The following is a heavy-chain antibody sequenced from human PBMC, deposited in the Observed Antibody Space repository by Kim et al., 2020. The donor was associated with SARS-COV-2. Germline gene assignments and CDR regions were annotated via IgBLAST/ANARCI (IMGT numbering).Heavy chain of an antibody. D-gene: IGHD6-13*01. J-gene: IGHJ4*02. Sequence: SVKVSCKASGGTFSTYAILWVRQAPGQGLEWMGGIIPIFGTANYAQKFQGRVTITADDSTTTAYMELSSLRSEDTAVYYCARAVAASGTFFDYWGQGTLVTVSS. V-gene: IGHV1-69*13. CDR1: GGTFSTYA. CDR2: IIPIFGTA. CDR3: ARAVAASGTFFDY.